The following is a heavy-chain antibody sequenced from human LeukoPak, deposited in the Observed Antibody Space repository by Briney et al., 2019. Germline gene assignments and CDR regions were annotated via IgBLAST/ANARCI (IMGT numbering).Heavy chain of an antibody. J-gene: IGHJ4*02. CDR1: GFTFSSYS. CDR2: IRSKIYGGTP. Sequence: GGSLRLSCAASGFTFSSYSMNWVRQAPGKGLEWVGFIRSKIYGGTPEYAASVKGRFTISRDDSKGVAYLQMNSLTTEDTAVYYCTRDQTPYYWGQGTLVTVSS. V-gene: IGHV3-49*04. CDR3: TRDQTPYY.